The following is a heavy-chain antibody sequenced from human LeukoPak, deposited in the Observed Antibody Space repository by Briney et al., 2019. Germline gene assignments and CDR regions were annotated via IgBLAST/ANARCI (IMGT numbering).Heavy chain of an antibody. V-gene: IGHV4-30-4*08. CDR1: GGSISSGDYY. J-gene: IGHJ4*02. D-gene: IGHD3-22*01. CDR3: ASCRYYYDSSGYYSREFDY. Sequence: SETLSLTRTVSGGSISSGDYYWSWIRQPPGKGLEWIGYIYYSGSTYYNPSLKSRATILVYTSKNKFSLKLSSVTAADTAVYYCASCRYYYDSSGYYSREFDYWGQGTLVTVSS. CDR2: IYYSGST.